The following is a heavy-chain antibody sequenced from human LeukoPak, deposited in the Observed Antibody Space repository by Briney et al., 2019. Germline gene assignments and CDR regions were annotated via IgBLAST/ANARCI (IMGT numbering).Heavy chain of an antibody. V-gene: IGHV3-30*09. CDR2: ISYGGSNK. D-gene: IGHD6-13*01. CDR3: ARDNYSSSWYKGEFVY. J-gene: IGHJ4*02. Sequence: GGSLRLSCAASGFTFNNYAMHWVRQAPGKGLEWVAVISYGGSNKYYADSVKGRFAISRDNSKNTLSLQMNSLRTEDTAVYFCARDNYSSSWYKGEFVYWGQGTLVTVSS. CDR1: GFTFNNYA.